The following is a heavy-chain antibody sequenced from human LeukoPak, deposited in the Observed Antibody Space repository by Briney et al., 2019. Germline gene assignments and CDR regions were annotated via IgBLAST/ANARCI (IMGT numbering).Heavy chain of an antibody. V-gene: IGHV3-21*01. CDR1: GFTVSSYS. J-gene: IGHJ4*02. CDR3: AKHSMDYGDYVGEDY. CDR2: ISSRSRYI. Sequence: GGSLRPSCAASGFTVSSYSMNWARQAPGKGLGWVSSISSRSRYIYHADSVKGRLTISRDNPKTSLYLQMNRLRAEDTAGYYCAKHSMDYGDYVGEDYWGQGSLVTVSS. D-gene: IGHD4-17*01.